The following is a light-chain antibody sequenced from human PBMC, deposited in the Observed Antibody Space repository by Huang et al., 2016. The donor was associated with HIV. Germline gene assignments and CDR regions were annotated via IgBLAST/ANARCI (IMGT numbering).Light chain of an antibody. CDR1: RSVLYSSNNKNY. J-gene: IGKJ3*01. CDR3: QQFYTTPFT. CDR2: WAS. Sequence: DILMTQSPDSLAVSLGERATINCNSSRSVLYSSNNKNYLAWYQQKPGQPPKLLIHWASTRESGVPDRFSGSGSGTDFTLTISSLQAEDVAVYYCQQFYTTPFTFGPGTKVDIK. V-gene: IGKV4-1*01.